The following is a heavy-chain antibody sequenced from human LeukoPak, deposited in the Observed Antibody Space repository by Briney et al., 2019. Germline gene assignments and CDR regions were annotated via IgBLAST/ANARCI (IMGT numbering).Heavy chain of an antibody. CDR2: ISSSGSTI. CDR1: GFTFSSYE. J-gene: IGHJ6*02. Sequence: RTGGSLRLSCAASGFTFSSYEMNWVRQAPGKGLEWVSYISSSGSTIYYADSVKGRFTISRDNAKNSLYLQMNSLRAEDTAVYYCARRAYCSSTSCSCFPECYYYYGMDVWGQGTTVTVSS. D-gene: IGHD2-2*01. V-gene: IGHV3-48*03. CDR3: ARRAYCSSTSCSCFPECYYYYGMDV.